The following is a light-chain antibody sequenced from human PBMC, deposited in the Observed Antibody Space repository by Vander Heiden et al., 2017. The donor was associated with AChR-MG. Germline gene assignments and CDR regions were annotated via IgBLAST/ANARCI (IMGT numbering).Light chain of an antibody. J-gene: IGLJ3*02. CDR2: GNN. V-gene: IGLV1-40*01. Sequence: QSELTQPPSVSGAPGQRVTISCTGSSSNFGAGYDVHWYQRLPGTAPKLLIYGNNNRPSGVPDRFSGSKSGTSASLAITGLQAEDEADYYCQSYDRSLYWVFGGGTKLTVL. CDR1: SSNFGAGYD. CDR3: QSYDRSLYWV.